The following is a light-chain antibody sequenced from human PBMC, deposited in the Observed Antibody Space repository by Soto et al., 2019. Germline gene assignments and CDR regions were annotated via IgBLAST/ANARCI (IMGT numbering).Light chain of an antibody. V-gene: IGLV1-47*01. J-gene: IGLJ3*02. CDR1: SSNIGSHF. CDR2: RDG. CDR3: AVWDQSLTGWV. Sequence: QSVLTQPPSASGTPGQSLTISCCGSSSNIGSHFVYWYQHLPGTAPKLLIFRDGQRPSGVPARFFGSKSGTSASLAITGLRSEDEADYYCAVWDQSLTGWVFGGGTKVTVL.